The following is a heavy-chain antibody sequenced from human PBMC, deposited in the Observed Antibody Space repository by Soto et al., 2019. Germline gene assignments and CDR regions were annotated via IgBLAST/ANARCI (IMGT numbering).Heavy chain of an antibody. V-gene: IGHV1-69*13. CDR1: GGTFSSYA. D-gene: IGHD3-3*01. Sequence: GASVKVSCKASGGTFSSYAISWVRQAPGQGLEWMGGIIPIFGTANYAQKFQGRVTITGDESTSTAYMELSSLRSEDTAVYYCAAEVFNFWPFDPWGQGTLVTVSS. CDR2: IIPIFGTA. J-gene: IGHJ5*02. CDR3: AAEVFNFWPFDP.